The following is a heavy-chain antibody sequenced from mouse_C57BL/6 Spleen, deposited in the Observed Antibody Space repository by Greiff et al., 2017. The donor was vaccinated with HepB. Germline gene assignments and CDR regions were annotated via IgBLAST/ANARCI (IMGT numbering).Heavy chain of an antibody. CDR2: IHPNSGST. CDR1: GYTFTSYW. D-gene: IGHD3-3*01. Sequence: VQLQQSGAELVKPGASVKLSCKASGYTFTSYWMPWVKQRPGQGLEWIGLIHPNSGSTNYNEKFTSQATLTVDKSSSTAYMQLSSLTSADSAVYDCARWTGVYFDYWGQGTTLTVSS. J-gene: IGHJ2*01. V-gene: IGHV1-64*01. CDR3: ARWTGVYFDY.